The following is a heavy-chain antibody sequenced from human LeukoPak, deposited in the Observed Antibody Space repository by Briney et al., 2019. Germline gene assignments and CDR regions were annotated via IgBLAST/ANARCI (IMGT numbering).Heavy chain of an antibody. V-gene: IGHV3-11*06. CDR2: ISSSSRYI. Sequence: GGSLRLSCAASGFTFSDYYMSWIRQAPGKGLEWVSSISSSSRYIYFADSLKGRFTISRDNAKNSLFLQMNSLRAEDTAVYYCARDPNYYYDSGGYYYYFDYWGQGTLVTVSS. J-gene: IGHJ4*02. D-gene: IGHD3-22*01. CDR1: GFTFSDYY. CDR3: ARDPNYYYDSGGYYYYFDY.